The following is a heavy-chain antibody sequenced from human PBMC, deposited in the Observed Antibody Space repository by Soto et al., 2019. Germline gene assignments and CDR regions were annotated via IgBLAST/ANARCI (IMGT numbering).Heavy chain of an antibody. V-gene: IGHV6-1*01. CDR1: GDSVSSNSVA. Sequence: SQTLSLTCVIPGDSVSSNSVAWNWVRQSPSRGLEWLGRTYYRSRWYNDYAVSVRSRIAINPDTSKNHFSLQLNSVTPDDTAVYYCARSEEDSDYYYYGMDVWGQGTTVTVS. CDR2: TYYRSRWYN. J-gene: IGHJ6*02. CDR3: ARSEEDSDYYYYGMDV. D-gene: IGHD2-15*01.